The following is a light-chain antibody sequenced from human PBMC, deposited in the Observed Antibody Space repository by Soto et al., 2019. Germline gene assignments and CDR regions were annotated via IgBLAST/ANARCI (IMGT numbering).Light chain of an antibody. CDR2: ENN. CDR3: GTWDSSLSAGGV. J-gene: IGLJ2*01. V-gene: IGLV1-51*02. CDR1: SSNIGNNY. Sequence: QSVLTQPPSVSAAPGQKVTISCSGSSSNIGNNYVSWYQQLPGTAPKLLIYENNKRPSGIPDRFSGSKYGTSATLGITGLQTGDEADYYCGTWDSSLSAGGVFGGGTKVTVL.